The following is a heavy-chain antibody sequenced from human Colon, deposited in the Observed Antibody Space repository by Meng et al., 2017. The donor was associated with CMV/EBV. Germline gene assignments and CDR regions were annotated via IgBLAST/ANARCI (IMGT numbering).Heavy chain of an antibody. J-gene: IGHJ4*02. CDR1: GFSLSTLTVG. D-gene: IGHD6-6*01. Sequence: QLTLQCPCPPPVKPTQTLTLTCFFSGFSLSTLTVGVGRIRQPPGKALEWLALIQGDDTNEYNPSLSNRLTVTRDTSKNQVFLTLTNVDPVDTGTYYCVQRHSSSTGEVHWGQGTLVTVSS. CDR3: VQRHSSSTGEVH. V-gene: IGHV2-5*02. CDR2: IQGDDTN.